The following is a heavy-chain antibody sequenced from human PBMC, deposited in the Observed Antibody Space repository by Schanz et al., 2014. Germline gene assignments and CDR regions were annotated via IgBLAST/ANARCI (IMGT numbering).Heavy chain of an antibody. D-gene: IGHD4-17*01. V-gene: IGHV3-15*01. Sequence: EVQLLESGGRLVQPGGSLRLSCTVSGFTFSTTWMNWVRQAPGKGLEWVGRIKSKVDGGTTDNAAPVQGRFTISRDDSKNTLHLQMNSLKTEDTAVYYCSTDLTAVDYDAIGLWGQGTMVTVSS. J-gene: IGHJ3*01. CDR2: IKSKVDGGTT. CDR1: GFTFSTTW. CDR3: STDLTAVDYDAIGL.